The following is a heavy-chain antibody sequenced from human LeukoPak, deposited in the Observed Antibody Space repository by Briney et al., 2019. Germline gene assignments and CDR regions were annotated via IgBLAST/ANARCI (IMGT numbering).Heavy chain of an antibody. Sequence: GGSLRLSCAASGFTSGFTFDDYGINWVRQVPGKGLEWVSGISRDGGRTGYADSVQGRFTISRDNSRNSLHLQMNSLRVEDTAFYYWVKDSNYDFWSGYYKGFDSWGQGTLVTVSS. CDR2: ISRDGGRT. CDR3: VKDSNYDFWSGYYKGFDS. D-gene: IGHD3-3*01. V-gene: IGHV3-20*04. CDR1: GFTFDDYG. J-gene: IGHJ4*02.